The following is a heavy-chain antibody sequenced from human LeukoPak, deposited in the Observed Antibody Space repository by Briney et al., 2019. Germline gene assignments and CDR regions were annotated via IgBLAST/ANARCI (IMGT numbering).Heavy chain of an antibody. J-gene: IGHJ4*02. Sequence: PSETLSLTCAVSGYSISSGSYYWSWIRQPAGKGLEWIGRIYTSGSTNYNPSLKSRVTISVDTSKNQFSLKLSSVTAADTAVYYCARDDTAMVNYWGQGTLVTVSS. CDR3: ARDDTAMVNY. D-gene: IGHD5-18*01. CDR2: IYTSGST. CDR1: GYSISSGSYY. V-gene: IGHV4-61*02.